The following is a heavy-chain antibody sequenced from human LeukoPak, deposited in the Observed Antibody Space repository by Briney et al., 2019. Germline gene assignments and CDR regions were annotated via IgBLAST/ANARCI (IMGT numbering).Heavy chain of an antibody. CDR1: GYTFNRYG. CDR2: IGTYNGNT. D-gene: IGHD3-16*01. V-gene: IGHV1-18*01. J-gene: IGHJ3*02. CDR3: AKDRVGAPPGDWEYLGASNCFDI. Sequence: GASVKVSCKPSGYTFNRYGVNWVRQAPGQGLEWMGWIGTYNGNTNLAQKFKGRVTMTTDTATSTAYMELKSLRLDDTAVYYCAKDRVGAPPGDWEYLGASNCFDIWGQGTMVSVSS.